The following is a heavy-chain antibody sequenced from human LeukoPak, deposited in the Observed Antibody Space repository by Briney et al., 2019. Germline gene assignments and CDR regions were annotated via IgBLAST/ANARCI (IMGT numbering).Heavy chain of an antibody. CDR3: ARTLTGMAVAGPKGFDY. V-gene: IGHV3-48*02. J-gene: IGHJ4*02. D-gene: IGHD6-19*01. CDR2: ISTSSGTI. Sequence: GGTLRLSCAASGFTFRSYSMNWVRQAPGKGLEWVSYISTSSGTIYYADSVKGRFTISRDNAKNSLYLQMNSLRDEDTAVYYCARTLTGMAVAGPKGFDYWGQGSLVTVTS. CDR1: GFTFRSYS.